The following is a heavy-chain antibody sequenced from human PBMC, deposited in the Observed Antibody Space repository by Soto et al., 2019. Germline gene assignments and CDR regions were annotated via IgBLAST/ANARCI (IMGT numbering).Heavy chain of an antibody. CDR1: GCTFTSYD. J-gene: IGHJ6*02. CDR2: MNPNSGNT. CDR3: ARESTRFDFWSGFSGRYYYYYGMDV. D-gene: IGHD3-3*01. V-gene: IGHV1-8*01. Sequence: ASVKVSCKASGCTFTSYDINWVRHATGQGLEWMGWMNPNSGNTGYAQKFQGRVTMTRNTSISTAYMELSSLRSEDTAVYYCARESTRFDFWSGFSGRYYYYYGMDVWGQGTTVTVSS.